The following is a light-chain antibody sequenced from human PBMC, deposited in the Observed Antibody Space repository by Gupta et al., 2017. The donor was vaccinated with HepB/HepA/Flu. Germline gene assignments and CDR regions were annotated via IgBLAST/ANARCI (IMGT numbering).Light chain of an antibody. CDR1: SSNIGNNA. Sequence: QSVLTQPPSVSEAPRQMVTISCSGSSSNIGNNAVNWYQQLPGKAPKLLIYYDDLLPSGVSDRFSGSKSGTSASQAISGLQSEDEADYYCAAWDDSLNGVVFGGGTKLTVL. J-gene: IGLJ2*01. CDR3: AAWDDSLNGVV. CDR2: YDD. V-gene: IGLV1-36*01.